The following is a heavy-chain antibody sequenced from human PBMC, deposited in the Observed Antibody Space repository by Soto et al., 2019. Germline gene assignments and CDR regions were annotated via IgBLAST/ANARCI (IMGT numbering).Heavy chain of an antibody. D-gene: IGHD6-6*01. CDR2: IYYSGST. Sequence: SETLSLTCTVSGGSISSYYWSWIRQPPGKGLEWIGYIYYSGSTNYNPSLKSRVTISVDTSKNQFSLKLSSVTAADTAVYYCARHRGSSGWFDPWGQGTLVTVSS. CDR1: GGSISSYY. J-gene: IGHJ5*02. V-gene: IGHV4-59*08. CDR3: ARHRGSSGWFDP.